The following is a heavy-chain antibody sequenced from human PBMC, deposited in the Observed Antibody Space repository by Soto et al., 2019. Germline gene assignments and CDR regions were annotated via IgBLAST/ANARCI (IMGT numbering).Heavy chain of an antibody. D-gene: IGHD6-13*01. CDR1: GFTFSSYG. Sequence: GVSLRLSCAASGFTFSSYGMHWVRQAPGKGLEWVAVISYDGSNKYYADSVKGRFTISRDNSKNTLYLQMNSLRAEDTAVYYCAKVSAAGARATYFDYWGQGTLVTVSS. CDR2: ISYDGSNK. CDR3: AKVSAAGARATYFDY. J-gene: IGHJ4*02. V-gene: IGHV3-30*18.